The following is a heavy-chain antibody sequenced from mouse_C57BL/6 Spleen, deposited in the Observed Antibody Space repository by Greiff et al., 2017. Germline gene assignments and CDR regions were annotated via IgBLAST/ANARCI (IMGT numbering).Heavy chain of an antibody. Sequence: QVQLKQSGAELMKPGASVKLSCKATGYTFTGYWLEWVKQRPGHGLEWIGEILPGSGSTNYNEKFKGKATFTADTSSNTAYMQLSSLTTEDSAIYYCARAYSNYDGGIRYFDYWGQGTTLTVSS. CDR2: ILPGSGST. CDR3: ARAYSNYDGGIRYFDY. V-gene: IGHV1-9*01. D-gene: IGHD2-5*01. J-gene: IGHJ2*01. CDR1: GYTFTGYW.